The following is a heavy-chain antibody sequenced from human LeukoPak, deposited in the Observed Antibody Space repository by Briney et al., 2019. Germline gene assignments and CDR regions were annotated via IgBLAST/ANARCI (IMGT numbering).Heavy chain of an antibody. CDR1: GFTFSSYA. Sequence: GGSLRLSCEATGFTFSSYAMHWARQAPGKGLEWVAITSYDGTNNYYVDSVKGRFTISRDNSKNTAYLQMNSLRVEDTAVYYCARTYYSGSGSYYPHNYFDYWGQGTLVAVSS. J-gene: IGHJ4*02. V-gene: IGHV3-30-3*01. D-gene: IGHD3-10*01. CDR2: TSYDGTNN. CDR3: ARTYYSGSGSYYPHNYFDY.